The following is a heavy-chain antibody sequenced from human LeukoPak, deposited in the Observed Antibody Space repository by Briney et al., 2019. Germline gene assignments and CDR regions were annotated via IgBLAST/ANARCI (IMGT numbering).Heavy chain of an antibody. V-gene: IGHV1-18*01. Sequence: GSSVKVSCKASGGTFSSYAISWVRQAPGQGLEWMGWISAYNGNTNYAQKLQGRVTMTTDTSTSTAYMELRSLRSDDTAVYYCARDGKRYCSGGSCYSEGNDWFDPWGQGTLVTVSS. CDR3: ARDGKRYCSGGSCYSEGNDWFDP. J-gene: IGHJ5*02. CDR1: GGTFSSYA. D-gene: IGHD2-15*01. CDR2: ISAYNGNT.